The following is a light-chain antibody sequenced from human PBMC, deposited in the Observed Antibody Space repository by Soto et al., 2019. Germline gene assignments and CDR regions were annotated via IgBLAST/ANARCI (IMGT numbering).Light chain of an antibody. J-gene: IGKJ5*01. CDR1: QSVSSSY. CDR2: GAS. CDR3: QLYGSSPLVT. Sequence: VVLTQSPGTLSLSPGERATLSCRASQSVSSSYLAWYQQKPGQAPRLLIYGASSRATGIPDRCSGSGSGTDFTLTISRLEPEDFAVYYCQLYGSSPLVTFGQGTRLEIK. V-gene: IGKV3-20*01.